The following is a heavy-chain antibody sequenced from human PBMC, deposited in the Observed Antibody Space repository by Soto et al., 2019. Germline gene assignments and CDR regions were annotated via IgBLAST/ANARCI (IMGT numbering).Heavy chain of an antibody. CDR2: IIPILGIA. CDR1: GGTFSSYT. V-gene: IGHV1-69*08. Sequence: QVQLVQSGAEVKKPGSSVKVSCKASGGTFSSYTISWVRQAPGQGLEWMGRIIPILGIANYAQKFQGRVTITADKATSPASMELSSLRSEDTAVYYCARDWATVVIYIWGQGTMVTVSS. J-gene: IGHJ3*02. CDR3: ARDWATVVIYI. D-gene: IGHD4-17*01.